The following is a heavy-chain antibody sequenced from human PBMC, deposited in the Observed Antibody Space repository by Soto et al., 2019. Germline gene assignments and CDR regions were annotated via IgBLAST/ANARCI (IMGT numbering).Heavy chain of an antibody. J-gene: IGHJ5*02. Sequence: GGSLRRSCPASGCNFGYYAMSWVRPAPGKGLEWVGFIRSKAYGGTTEYAASVKGRFTISRDDSKSIAYLQMNSLKTEDTAVYYCTAGKLYPSLDFDLWGQGTLVTVS. CDR2: IRSKAYGGTT. CDR3: TAGKLYPSLDFDL. V-gene: IGHV3-49*04. CDR1: GCNFGYYA. D-gene: IGHD2-8*01.